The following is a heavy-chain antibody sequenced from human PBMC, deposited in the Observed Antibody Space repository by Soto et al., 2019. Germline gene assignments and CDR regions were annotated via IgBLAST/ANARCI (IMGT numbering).Heavy chain of an antibody. J-gene: IGHJ4*02. CDR3: ARQIYDSDTGPNFQYYFDS. V-gene: IGHV5-10-1*01. Sequence: GESLKISCKGSGYSFAVYWITWVLQKPGKGLEWMGRIDPSDSQTYYSPSFRGHVTISVTKSITTVFLQWSSLRASDTAMYYCARQIYDSDTGPNFQYYFDSWGQGTPVTVSS. CDR2: IDPSDSQT. CDR1: GYSFAVYW. D-gene: IGHD3-22*01.